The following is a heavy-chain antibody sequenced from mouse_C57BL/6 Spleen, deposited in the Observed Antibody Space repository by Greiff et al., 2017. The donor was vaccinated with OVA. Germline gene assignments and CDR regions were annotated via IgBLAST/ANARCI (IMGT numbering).Heavy chain of an antibody. V-gene: IGHV10-1*01. CDR3: VRLDYGSSSGYAMDD. CDR2: IRSKSNNYAT. Sequence: EVQRVESGGGLVQPKGSLKLSCAASGFSFNTYAMNWVRQAPGKGLEWVARIRSKSNNYATYYADSVKDRFTISRDDSESMLYLQMNNLKTEDTDMYYCVRLDYGSSSGYAMDDWGQGTSVTVSS. J-gene: IGHJ4*01. D-gene: IGHD1-1*01. CDR1: GFSFNTYA.